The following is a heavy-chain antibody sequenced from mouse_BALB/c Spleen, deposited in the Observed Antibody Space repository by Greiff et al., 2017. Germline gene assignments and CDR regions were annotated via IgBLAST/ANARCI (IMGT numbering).Heavy chain of an antibody. D-gene: IGHD1-1*01. V-gene: IGHV7-3*02. CDR3: ASGYYYGSPYWYFDV. J-gene: IGHJ1*01. Sequence: EVQLVESGGGLVQPGGSLRLSCATSGFTFTDYYMSWVRQPPGKALEWLGFIRNKANGYTTEYSASVKGRFTISRDNSQSILYLQMNTLRAEDSATYYCASGYYYGSPYWYFDVWGAGTTVTVSS. CDR1: GFTFTDYY. CDR2: IRNKANGYTT.